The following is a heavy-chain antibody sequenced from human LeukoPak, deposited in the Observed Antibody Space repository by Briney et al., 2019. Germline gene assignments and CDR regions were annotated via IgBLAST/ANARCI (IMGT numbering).Heavy chain of an antibody. CDR1: GYTFTGYY. CDR3: ARLVVAAAPDDY. D-gene: IGHD2-15*01. Sequence: ASVKVSCKASGYTFTGYYMHWVRQAPRQGLEWMGWINPNSGGTNYAQKFQGRVTMTRDTSISTAYMELSRLRSDDTAVYYCARLVVAAAPDDYWGQGTLVTVSS. CDR2: INPNSGGT. V-gene: IGHV1-2*02. J-gene: IGHJ4*02.